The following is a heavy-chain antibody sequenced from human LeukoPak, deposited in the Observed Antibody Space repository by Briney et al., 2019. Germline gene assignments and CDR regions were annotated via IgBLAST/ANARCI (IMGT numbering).Heavy chain of an antibody. V-gene: IGHV4-34*01. CDR3: ARAVDGSVDY. J-gene: IGHJ4*02. D-gene: IGHD3-10*01. Sequence: PSETLSLTCTVSGGSISCGDYYWSWIRQPPGKGLKWIGEINHSGSTNYNPSLKSRVTISVDTSKNQFSLKLSSVTAADTAVYYCARAVDGSVDYWGQGTLVTVSS. CDR1: GGSISCGDYY. CDR2: INHSGST.